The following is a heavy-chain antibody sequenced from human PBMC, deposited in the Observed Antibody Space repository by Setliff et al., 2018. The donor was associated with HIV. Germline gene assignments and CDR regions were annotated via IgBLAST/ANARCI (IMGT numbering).Heavy chain of an antibody. Sequence: PSETLSLTCAVYGGSSSDYYWSWIRQPPGKGLEWIGEINHSGSTNYNPSLKSRVTISVDTSKNQFSLKLSSVTAADTAVYYCARGGRSLAAQTWFDPWGQGTLVTSPQ. J-gene: IGHJ5*02. CDR2: INHSGST. V-gene: IGHV4-34*01. CDR3: ARGGRSLAAQTWFDP. CDR1: GGSSSDYY. D-gene: IGHD6-6*01.